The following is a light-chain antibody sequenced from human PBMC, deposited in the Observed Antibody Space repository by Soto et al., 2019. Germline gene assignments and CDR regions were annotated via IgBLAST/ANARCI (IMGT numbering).Light chain of an antibody. V-gene: IGKV1-5*01. CDR3: QQYNSDPRT. CDR1: QHVXRR. CDR2: SAA. J-gene: IGKJ4*02. Sequence: IKLTQCPSHLSNSRGEGVTIPCRARQHVXRRLVWYEQKPGKAPKLLXASAASLKMGGPSRLSGSGSVTDFPLTITSLQPEDFANYYSQQYNSDPRTVGGGTKVDI.